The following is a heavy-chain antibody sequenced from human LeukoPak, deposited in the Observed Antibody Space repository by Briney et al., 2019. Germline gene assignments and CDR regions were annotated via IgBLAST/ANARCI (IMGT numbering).Heavy chain of an antibody. CDR1: GYTFTGYY. D-gene: IGHD1-14*01. V-gene: IGHV1-2*02. CDR2: INPNSGGT. J-gene: IGHJ3*02. Sequence: ASVKVSCKASGYTFTGYYMHWVRQAPGQGLEWMGWINPNSGGTNYAQKFQGRVTMTRDTSISTAYMALSRLRSDDTAVYYCARDGDSENLSFDIWGQGTMVTVSS. CDR3: ARDGDSENLSFDI.